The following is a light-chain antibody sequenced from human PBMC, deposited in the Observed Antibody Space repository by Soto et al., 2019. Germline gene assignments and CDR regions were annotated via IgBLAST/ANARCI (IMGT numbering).Light chain of an antibody. V-gene: IGKV3-20*01. CDR3: QHYSSSPGT. Sequence: EIVLTQSPGTLSLSPGERATLSCRASQSISSSFLAWYQQKPGQAPRLLIYGASTRATGIPERFSGSRSGTDFTLTISRLEPEDFAVYFCQHYSSSPGTFGQGTKLEIK. CDR2: GAS. J-gene: IGKJ2*01. CDR1: QSISSSF.